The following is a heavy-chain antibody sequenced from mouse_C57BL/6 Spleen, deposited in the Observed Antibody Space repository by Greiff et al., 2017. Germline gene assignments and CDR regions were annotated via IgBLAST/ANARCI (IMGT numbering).Heavy chain of an antibody. CDR3: ASYPYYYGGSPYAMDY. CDR2: ISNKANGYKT. J-gene: IGHJ4*01. V-gene: IGHV7-3*01. D-gene: IGHD1-1*01. CDR1: GFTFTDYY. Sequence: EVQRVESGGGLVQPGGSLSLSCAASGFTFTDYYMSWVRQPPGKGLEWFGFISNKANGYKTEYSASVKGRFTISRDNSKSVLYLRMNALRAEDSATYDCASYPYYYGGSPYAMDYWGQGTLVTVSS.